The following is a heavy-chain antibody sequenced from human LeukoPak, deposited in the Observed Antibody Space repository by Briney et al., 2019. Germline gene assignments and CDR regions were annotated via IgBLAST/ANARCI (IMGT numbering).Heavy chain of an antibody. CDR1: GYTFTDYY. J-gene: IGHJ5*02. V-gene: IGHV1-2*02. D-gene: IGHD4-17*01. CDR2: INPNTVGT. Sequence: GSVRVSCKASGYTFTDYYMHWVRQAPGQGLEGMGWINPNTVGTNYAQKFQGRVTMTRDTSIRAAYMELSRLRSDATAVYYCARPPTVTRGWFDPWGQGTLVTVSS. CDR3: ARPPTVTRGWFDP.